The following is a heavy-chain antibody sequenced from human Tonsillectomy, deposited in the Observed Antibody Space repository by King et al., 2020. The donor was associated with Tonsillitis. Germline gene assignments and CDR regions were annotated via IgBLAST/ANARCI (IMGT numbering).Heavy chain of an antibody. J-gene: IGHJ5*01. CDR2: MFYSGSA. V-gene: IGHV4-30-2*01. Sequence: QLQESGSRLVMPSQTLSLTCTVSGGSISSGTYSWSWIRQPPGKGLEWIGYMFYSGSAYYNPSFKSRVTLSVDRSKNQFSLKLKSVTAADTAMYYCARAANDFDWLLNPWFDPWGQGTLAT. CDR3: ARAANDFDWLLNPWFDP. CDR1: GGSISSGTYS. D-gene: IGHD3-9*01.